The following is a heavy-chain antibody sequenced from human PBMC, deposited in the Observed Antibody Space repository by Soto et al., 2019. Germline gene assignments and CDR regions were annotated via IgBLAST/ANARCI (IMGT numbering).Heavy chain of an antibody. CDR3: ARGYYYDSSGYAPGSWFDP. Sequence: SETLSLTCTVSGGSISSYYWSWIRQPPGKGLEWIGYIYYSGSTNYNPSLKSRVTIPVDTSKNQFSLKLSSVTAADTAVYYCARGYYYDSSGYAPGSWFDPWGQGTLVTVSS. CDR1: GGSISSYY. D-gene: IGHD3-22*01. CDR2: IYYSGST. V-gene: IGHV4-59*01. J-gene: IGHJ5*02.